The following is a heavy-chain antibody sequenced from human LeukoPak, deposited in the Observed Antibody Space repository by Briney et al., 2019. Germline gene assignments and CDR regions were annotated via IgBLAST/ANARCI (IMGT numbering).Heavy chain of an antibody. CDR2: INPNSGGT. J-gene: IGHJ6*03. D-gene: IGHD3-10*01. CDR3: ARGGYYGSGRGYYYMDV. Sequence: GASVKVSCKASGYTFTGYYMHWVRQSPGQGLEWMGWINPNSGGTNYAQKFQGRVTITADESTSTAYMELSSLRSEDTAVYYCARGGYYGSGRGYYYMDVWGKGTTVTISS. V-gene: IGHV1-2*02. CDR1: GYTFTGYY.